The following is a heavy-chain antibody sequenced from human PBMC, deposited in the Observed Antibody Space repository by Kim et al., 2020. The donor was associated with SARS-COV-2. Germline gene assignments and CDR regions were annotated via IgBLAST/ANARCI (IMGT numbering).Heavy chain of an antibody. D-gene: IGHD4-17*01. CDR2: IYYSGST. V-gene: IGHV4-31*03. CDR3: ARDRGPYGDYGPTTSPWFDP. CDR1: GGSISSGGYY. J-gene: IGHJ5*02. Sequence: SETLSLTCTVSGGSISSGGYYWSWIRQHPGKGLEWIGYIYYSGSTYYNPSLKSRVTISVDTSKNQFSLKLSSVTAADTAVYYCARDRGPYGDYGPTTSPWFDPWGQGTLVTVSS.